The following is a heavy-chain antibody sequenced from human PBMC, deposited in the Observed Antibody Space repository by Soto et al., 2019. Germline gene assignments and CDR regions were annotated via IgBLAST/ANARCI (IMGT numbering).Heavy chain of an antibody. V-gene: IGHV2-5*01. CDR2: IYWNDDK. CDR3: AHRRIIAAAVGSPRTFVY. CDR1: GFSLSTSGVG. Sequence: SCPTLVNPTQALTLTCTFSGFSLSTSGVGXGWIRQPPGKALEWLALIYWNDDKRYSPSLKSRLTITKDTSKNQVVLTMTNMDPVDTATYYCAHRRIIAAAVGSPRTFVYCGQGTLVSVSS. D-gene: IGHD6-13*01. J-gene: IGHJ4*02.